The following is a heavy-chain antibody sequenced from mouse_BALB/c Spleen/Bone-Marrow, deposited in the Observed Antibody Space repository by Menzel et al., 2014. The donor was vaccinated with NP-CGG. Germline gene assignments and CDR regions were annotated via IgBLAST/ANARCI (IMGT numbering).Heavy chain of an antibody. CDR1: GFNIKDTY. CDR2: IDPANADT. D-gene: IGHD3-1*01. CDR3: VRAARTFDY. Sequence: VQLQQSGAEPVKPGASVKLSCTASGFNIKDTYIHWVKQRPEQGLEWIGRIDPANADTKYGPKFQGKATITADTSSNTVYLQFISLTSEDTAIYYCVRAARTFDYWGQGTTLTVSS. V-gene: IGHV14-3*02. J-gene: IGHJ2*01.